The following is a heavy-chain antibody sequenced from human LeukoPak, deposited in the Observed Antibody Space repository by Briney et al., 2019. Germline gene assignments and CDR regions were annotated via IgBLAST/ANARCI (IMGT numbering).Heavy chain of an antibody. D-gene: IGHD2-21*02. CDR1: GFTVSSNY. J-gene: IGHJ3*02. V-gene: IGHV3-66*02. CDR3: ARAVGVTAIHNAFDI. Sequence: RGSLRLSCAASGFTVSSNYMSWVRQAPGKGLEWVSVIYSGGGTDYADSVKGRFTISRDNSKNTLYLQMNSLRAEDTAVYYCARAVGVTAIHNAFDIWGQGTMVTVSS. CDR2: IYSGGGT.